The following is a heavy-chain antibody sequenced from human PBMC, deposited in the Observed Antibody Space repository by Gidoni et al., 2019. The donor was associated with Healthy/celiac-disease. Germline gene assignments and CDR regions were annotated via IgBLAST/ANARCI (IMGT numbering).Heavy chain of an antibody. V-gene: IGHV4-38-2*02. CDR1: GYSISSGYY. D-gene: IGHD6-13*01. CDR3: ARIAAAGTPTFDY. CDR2: IYHSGRT. J-gene: IGHJ4*02. Sequence: QVQLQESGPGLVQPSETLSLTCTVSGYSISSGYYWGWIRQPPGKGLEWIGSIYHSGRTYYNPSLKSRVTISVDTSKNQFSLKLSSVTAADTAVYYCARIAAAGTPTFDYWGQGTLVTVSS.